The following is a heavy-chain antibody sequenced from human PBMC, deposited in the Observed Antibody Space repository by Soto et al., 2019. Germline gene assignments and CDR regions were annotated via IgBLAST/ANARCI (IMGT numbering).Heavy chain of an antibody. CDR3: ARAGGLGAVAVDY. J-gene: IGHJ4*02. V-gene: IGHV4-30-2*01. D-gene: IGHD6-19*01. CDR2: IYHSGST. Sequence: TRSVACSVGGGYSTRGWLSRNWIQQPPGKGLEWIGYIYHSGSTYYNPSLKSRVTISVDRSKNQFSLKLSSVTAADTAVYYCARAGGLGAVAVDYWGQGTLVTVSS. CDR1: GGYSTRGWLS.